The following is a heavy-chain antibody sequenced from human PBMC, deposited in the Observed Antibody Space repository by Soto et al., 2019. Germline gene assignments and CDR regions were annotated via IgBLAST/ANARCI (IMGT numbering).Heavy chain of an antibody. CDR2: IYYSGST. J-gene: IGHJ5*02. Sequence: SETLSLTCTVSGGSISSGGYYWSWIRQHPGKGLEWIGYIYYSGSTYYNPSLKSRVTISVDTSKNQFSLKLSSVTAADTAVYYCARENHYTYHDILWFDPWGQGTLVTVSS. CDR1: GGSISSGGYY. V-gene: IGHV4-31*03. D-gene: IGHD3-9*01. CDR3: ARENHYTYHDILWFDP.